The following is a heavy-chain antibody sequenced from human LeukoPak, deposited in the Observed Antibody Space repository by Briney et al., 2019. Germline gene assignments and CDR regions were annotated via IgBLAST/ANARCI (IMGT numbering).Heavy chain of an antibody. CDR3: ARARRWLQPPNYYFDY. CDR1: GFTFSSYA. CDR2: IKQDGSEK. J-gene: IGHJ4*02. Sequence: HPGGSLRLSCAASGFTFSSYAMSWVRQAPGKGLEWVANIKQDGSEKYYVDSVKGRFTISRDNAKNSLYLQMNSLRAEDTAVYYCARARRWLQPPNYYFDYWGQGTLVTVSS. D-gene: IGHD5-24*01. V-gene: IGHV3-7*03.